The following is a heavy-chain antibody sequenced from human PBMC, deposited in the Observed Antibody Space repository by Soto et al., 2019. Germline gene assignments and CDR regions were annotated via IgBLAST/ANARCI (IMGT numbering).Heavy chain of an antibody. CDR1: GGSISSTNSY. J-gene: IGHJ4*02. V-gene: IGHV4-39*01. D-gene: IGHD2-2*02. Sequence: QLQLQESGPGLVKPSETLSLTCSVSGGSISSTNSYWGWIRQPPGKGLEWIGSISYSGNPYYNPSLESRVTISVDMSKNQLSLKLSSVTAADTAVYYCARHWIAGSAIPWGQGTLVTVSS. CDR3: ARHWIAGSAIP. CDR2: ISYSGNP.